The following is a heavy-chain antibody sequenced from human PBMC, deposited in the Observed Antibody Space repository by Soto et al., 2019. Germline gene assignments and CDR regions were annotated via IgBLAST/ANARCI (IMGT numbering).Heavy chain of an antibody. CDR2: VDHRGST. V-gene: IGHV4-34*01. Sequence: GMGLKWIGEVDHRGSTTYNPSLKNRASISIDSSKNLFSLELTSVTAADTALYFCARDEYGNSLDGVDVWGQGTRVTV. D-gene: IGHD1-7*01. J-gene: IGHJ6*02. CDR3: ARDEYGNSLDGVDV.